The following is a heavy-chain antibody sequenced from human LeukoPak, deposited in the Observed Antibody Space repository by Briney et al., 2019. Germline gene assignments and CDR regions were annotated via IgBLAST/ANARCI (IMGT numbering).Heavy chain of an antibody. CDR2: IYYSGST. D-gene: IGHD6-13*01. CDR3: AVTPSYSSSWYVGY. J-gene: IGHJ4*02. Sequence: SETLSLTCTVSGGSISSGDYYWSWIRQPAGKGLEWIGYIYYSGSTYYNPSLKSRVTISVDTSKNQFSLKLSSVTAADTAVYYCAVTPSYSSSWYVGYWGQGTLVTVSS. V-gene: IGHV4-30-4*01. CDR1: GGSISSGDYY.